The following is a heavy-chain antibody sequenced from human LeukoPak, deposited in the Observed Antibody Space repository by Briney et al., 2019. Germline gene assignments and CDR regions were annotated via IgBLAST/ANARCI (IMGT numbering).Heavy chain of an antibody. D-gene: IGHD7-27*01. Sequence: GGSPRLSCAASGFTFKNYAMSWVRQAPGEGLEWVSTIAGVADDSYYADSVKGRFTISRDISRETVYLQMDRLRGDDTAVYYCTKALNWGSTFEAIDTWGQRTVVTVSS. J-gene: IGHJ3*02. CDR2: IAGVADDS. V-gene: IGHV3-23*01. CDR1: GFTFKNYA. CDR3: TKALNWGSTFEAIDT.